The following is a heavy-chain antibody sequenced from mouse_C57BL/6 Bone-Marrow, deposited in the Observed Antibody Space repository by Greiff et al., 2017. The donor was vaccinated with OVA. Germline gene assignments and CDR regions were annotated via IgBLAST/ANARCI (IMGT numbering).Heavy chain of an antibody. CDR1: GFTFSDYY. Sequence: EVKLQESGGGLVQPGGSLKLSCAASGFTFSDYYMYWVRQTPEKRLEWVAYISNGGGSTYYPDTVKGRFPISRENAKNTLYLQMCRLKSEDTDMYYCARLSYLYAMDYWGQGTSVTVSS. D-gene: IGHD5-5*01. CDR3: ARLSYLYAMDY. J-gene: IGHJ4*01. CDR2: ISNGGGST. V-gene: IGHV5-12*01.